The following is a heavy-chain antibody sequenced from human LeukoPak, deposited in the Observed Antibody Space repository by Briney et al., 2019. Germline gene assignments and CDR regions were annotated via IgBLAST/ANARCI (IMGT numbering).Heavy chain of an antibody. V-gene: IGHV3-7*02. CDR2: IKQDGSAE. D-gene: IGHD3-10*01. J-gene: IGHJ4*02. CDR3: ASGAGLGSL. CDR1: GYTLSSYW. Sequence: GGSLRLFCAASGYTLSSYWMIWVRQAPGKGLEWVANIKQDGSAEYYVDSVTDRFTISRDNAKNSLYLQMNSLRDEDTAVYYCASGAGLGSLWGQGTLVTVSS.